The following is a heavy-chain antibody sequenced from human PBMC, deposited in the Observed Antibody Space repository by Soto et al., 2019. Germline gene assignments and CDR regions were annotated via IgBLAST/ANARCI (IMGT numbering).Heavy chain of an antibody. D-gene: IGHD4-17*01. J-gene: IGHJ5*02. CDR2: IYHSGST. V-gene: IGHV4-31*03. CDR3: AREYGDPFPSNWFDP. Sequence: QVQLQESGPGLVKPSQTLSLTCTVSGGSISSGNYYWSWLRQHLGKGLEWIGYIYHSGSTYYNPSLKSRVTISVDTSKNQFSLKLSAVTAADTAIYYCAREYGDPFPSNWFDPWGQGTLVTVSS. CDR1: GGSISSGNYY.